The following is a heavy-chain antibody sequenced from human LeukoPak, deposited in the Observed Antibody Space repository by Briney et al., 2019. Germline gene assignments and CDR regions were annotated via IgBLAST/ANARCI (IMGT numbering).Heavy chain of an antibody. J-gene: IGHJ6*02. CDR2: IVVGSGNT. CDR3: AADPRGDYEAMDV. Sequence: ASVKVSCKASGFTFTSSVVQWVRQARGQRLEWIGWIVVGSGNTNYAQKFQERVTITRDMSTSTAYMELSSLRSEDTAVYYCAADPRGDYEAMDVWGQGTTVTVSS. V-gene: IGHV1-58*01. CDR1: GFTFTSSV.